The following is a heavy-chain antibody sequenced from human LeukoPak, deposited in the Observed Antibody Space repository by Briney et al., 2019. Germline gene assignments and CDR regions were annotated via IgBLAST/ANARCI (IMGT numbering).Heavy chain of an antibody. CDR1: GFTFSSYA. CDR2: ISYDGSNK. V-gene: IGHV3-30-3*01. Sequence: PGGSLRPSCAASGFTFSSYAMHWVRQAPGEGLEWVAVISYDGSNKYYADSVKGRFTISRDNSKNTLYLQMNSLRAEDTAVYYCARGLVVVITNNWFDPWGQGTLVTVSS. D-gene: IGHD3-22*01. J-gene: IGHJ5*02. CDR3: ARGLVVVITNNWFDP.